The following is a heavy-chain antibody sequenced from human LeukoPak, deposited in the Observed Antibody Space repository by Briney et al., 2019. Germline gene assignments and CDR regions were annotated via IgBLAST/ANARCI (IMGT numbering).Heavy chain of an antibody. V-gene: IGHV3-66*01. CDR3: AKDHSNALLRFGEVIRKSRDGYFDY. D-gene: IGHD3-10*01. CDR1: GFTVSSNY. CDR2: IYSDGST. Sequence: GGSLRLSCAASGFTVSSNYMSWVRQAPGKGLEWVSVIYSDGSTYYADSVKGRFTFSRDDSKNTLYLQMNSLIPEDTAVYDCAKDHSNALLRFGEVIRKSRDGYFDYWGQGTLVTVSS. J-gene: IGHJ4*02.